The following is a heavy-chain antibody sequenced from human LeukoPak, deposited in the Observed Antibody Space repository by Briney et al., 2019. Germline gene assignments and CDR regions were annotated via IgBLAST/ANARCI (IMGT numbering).Heavy chain of an antibody. CDR2: INPDSGGT. V-gene: IGHV1-2*02. J-gene: IGHJ4*02. CDR1: GYTFTGYY. D-gene: IGHD2-2*02. Sequence: APVKVSCKASGYTFTGYYMHWVRQAPGQGLEWMGWINPDSGGTNYAQKFQGRVTMTRDTSISTAYMELSRLTSDDTAVYFCARLNIPMGTFDYWGQGTLVTVSS. CDR3: ARLNIPMGTFDY.